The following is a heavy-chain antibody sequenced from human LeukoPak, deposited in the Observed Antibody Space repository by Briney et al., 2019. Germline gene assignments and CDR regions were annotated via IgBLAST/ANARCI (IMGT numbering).Heavy chain of an antibody. J-gene: IGHJ4*02. CDR3: ARDWFDGDYDRFDY. D-gene: IGHD4-17*01. CDR2: INQDGSQK. CDR1: GFTFSSYW. V-gene: IGHV3-7*03. Sequence: GGSLRLSCAVSGFTFSSYWMTWFRQAPGKGLEWVANINQDGSQKFSVDSVKGRFTISRDNAKNSLSLQMNSLRVEDTAVYYRARDWFDGDYDRFDYWGQGTLVTVSS.